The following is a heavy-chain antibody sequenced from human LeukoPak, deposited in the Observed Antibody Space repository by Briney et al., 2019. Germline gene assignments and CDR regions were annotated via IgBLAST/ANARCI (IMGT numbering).Heavy chain of an antibody. CDR2: INPNSGGT. Sequence: ASVKVSCKASGYTFTGYYMHRVRQAPGQGLEWMGWINPNSGGTNYAQKFQGRVTMTRDTSISTAYMDLRWLTSDDTATYYCAKQHEAWFDPWGQGTLVTVSS. D-gene: IGHD1/OR15-1a*01. V-gene: IGHV1-2*02. J-gene: IGHJ5*02. CDR3: AKQHEAWFDP. CDR1: GYTFTGYY.